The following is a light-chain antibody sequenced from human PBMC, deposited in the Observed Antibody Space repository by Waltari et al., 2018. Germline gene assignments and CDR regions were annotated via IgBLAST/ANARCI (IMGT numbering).Light chain of an antibody. J-gene: IGLJ3*02. Sequence: QTVVTQEPSFSVSPGGTVTLTCGLTSGSVSTNYYPSWYQQTPGQAPRTLIYSTKIRSSGVPDRFSGSILGNKAALTITGAQADDESDYYCVLYMGSGIWVFGGGTKLTVL. V-gene: IGLV8-61*01. CDR3: VLYMGSGIWV. CDR2: STK. CDR1: SGSVSTNYY.